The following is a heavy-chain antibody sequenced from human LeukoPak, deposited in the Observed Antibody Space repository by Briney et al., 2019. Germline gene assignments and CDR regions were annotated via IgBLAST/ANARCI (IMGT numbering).Heavy chain of an antibody. CDR1: GYTFTVYY. V-gene: IGHV1-2*02. Sequence: ASVTVSFKASGYTFTVYYMHWVRQAPGQGLEWMGWIDPNSGGTNYAQKFQGRVTMTRDTSISTAYMELSRLRSDDTAVYYCARGFEGGWLAKRDFCMDVWGKGTTVTVSS. CDR3: ARGFEGGWLAKRDFCMDV. D-gene: IGHD5-24*01. J-gene: IGHJ6*03. CDR2: IDPNSGGT.